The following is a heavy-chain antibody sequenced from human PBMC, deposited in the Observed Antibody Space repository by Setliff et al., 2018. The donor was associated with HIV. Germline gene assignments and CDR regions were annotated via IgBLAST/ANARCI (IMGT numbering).Heavy chain of an antibody. CDR1: GYTFLNYG. J-gene: IGHJ5*02. CDR2: INVGNGNT. Sequence: ASVKVSCKASGYTFLNYGISWVRQTPGRGLEWMAWINVGNGNTKTARKFQGRVALTTDTSTSTAHMELRNLRSDVTAVYYCARDSGMAVVGTWRRLDPWGQGTLVTVSS. V-gene: IGHV1-18*01. CDR3: ARDSGMAVVGTWRRLDP. D-gene: IGHD6-19*01.